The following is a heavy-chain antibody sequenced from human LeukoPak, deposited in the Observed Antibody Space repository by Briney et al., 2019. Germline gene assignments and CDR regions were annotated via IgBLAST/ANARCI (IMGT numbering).Heavy chain of an antibody. D-gene: IGHD1-26*01. V-gene: IGHV1-69*04. CDR3: ARDPQIVGATVGGRALHFDY. J-gene: IGHJ4*02. CDR2: IIPILGIA. Sequence: SVKVSCKASGGTFSSYTISWVRQAPGQGLEWMGRIIPILGIANYAQKFQGRVTITADKSTSTAYMELRSLRSDDTAVYYCARDPQIVGATVGGRALHFDYWGQGTLVTVSS. CDR1: GGTFSSYT.